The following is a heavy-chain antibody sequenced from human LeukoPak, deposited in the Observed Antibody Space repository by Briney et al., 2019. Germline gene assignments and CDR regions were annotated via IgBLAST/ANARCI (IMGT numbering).Heavy chain of an antibody. V-gene: IGHV4-4*09. CDR3: ALSTRWYYFNY. CDR2: IENSGTT. J-gene: IGHJ4*02. Sequence: SETLSLTCSVSGGSISSSFDWSWLRPPPGKGLEWIGSIENSGTTNYNPSLKSRVTMSVDTSRKQFSLNLRSVTAADTAVYYCALSTRWYYFNYWGQGTPVTVSS. D-gene: IGHD4-23*01. CDR1: GGSISSSFD.